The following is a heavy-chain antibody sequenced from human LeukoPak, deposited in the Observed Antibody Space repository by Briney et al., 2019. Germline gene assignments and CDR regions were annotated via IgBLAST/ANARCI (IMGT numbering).Heavy chain of an antibody. V-gene: IGHV4-34*01. J-gene: IGHJ5*02. CDR2: INHSGSN. D-gene: IGHD3-3*01. Sequence: SETLSLTCAVYGGSFSGYYWSWIRQPPGKGLEWSGEINHSGSNNYNPSLKSRLTISVDTSKNQFSLKLSSVPAADPAVYYYARGGPPYYDFWSGYYLGGFDPWGQGTLVTVSS. CDR1: GGSFSGYY. CDR3: ARGGPPYYDFWSGYYLGGFDP.